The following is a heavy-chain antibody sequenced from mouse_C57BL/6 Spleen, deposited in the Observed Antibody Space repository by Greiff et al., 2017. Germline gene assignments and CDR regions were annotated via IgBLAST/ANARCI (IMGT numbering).Heavy chain of an antibody. D-gene: IGHD2-2*01. CDR1: GYSFTDYN. CDR2: INPNDGTT. J-gene: IGHJ1*03. V-gene: IGHV1-39*01. CDR3: ARWGGYDSDWYLEV. Sequence: EVKLQQSGPELVKPGASVKISCKASGYSFTDYNMNWVKQSHGQSLEWIGVINPNDGTTSYNQKFKGKATLTVDQSSSTAYMQLNSLTSEDSAVYYCARWGGYDSDWYLEVWGTGTTVTVSS.